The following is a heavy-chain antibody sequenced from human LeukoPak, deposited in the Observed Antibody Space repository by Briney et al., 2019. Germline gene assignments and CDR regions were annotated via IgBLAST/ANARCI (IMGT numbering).Heavy chain of an antibody. Sequence: GGSLRLSCVASGFIFSDYEMNWVRQAPGKGLEWVSYIGRSNTIVYYGDSVKGRFTVSRDNAKNSLYLHMNSLRAEDKGLYFCAREVAGSGKNGMDVWGQGTTVTVSS. D-gene: IGHD6-19*01. CDR3: AREVAGSGKNGMDV. V-gene: IGHV3-48*03. CDR1: GFIFSDYE. CDR2: IGRSNTIV. J-gene: IGHJ6*02.